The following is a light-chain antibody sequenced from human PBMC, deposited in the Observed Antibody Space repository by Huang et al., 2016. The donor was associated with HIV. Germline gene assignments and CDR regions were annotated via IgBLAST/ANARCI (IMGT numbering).Light chain of an antibody. Sequence: DIQMTQSPSSLSASVGDRVIMTCRASQTITTYLNWYQQRPGKAPKLLIYAASSLQSGVPYRFSGSGSGTDFTLTISSLQSEDFATYYCQQSYSSLLSFGGGTKVAIK. CDR2: AAS. CDR1: QTITTY. J-gene: IGKJ4*01. CDR3: QQSYSSLLS. V-gene: IGKV1-39*01.